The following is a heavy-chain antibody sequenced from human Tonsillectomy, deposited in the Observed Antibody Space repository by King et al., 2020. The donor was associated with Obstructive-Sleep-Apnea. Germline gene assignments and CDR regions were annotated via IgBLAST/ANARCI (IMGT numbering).Heavy chain of an antibody. CDR2: INSXGSST. V-gene: IGHV3-74*01. Sequence: VQLVXSGGGLVQPGGSLRLSCXASGXTXSSYWMHWXRQAPGKXLVWVSRINSXGSSTSYAYSVKGRFTIXRDNAKNTLYLQMNXXRXEXXAVXYCAXGLLXXXXXXIXXXXXXXXVSS. CDR3: AXGLLXXXXXXI. CDR1: GXTXSSYW. J-gene: IGHJ3*02.